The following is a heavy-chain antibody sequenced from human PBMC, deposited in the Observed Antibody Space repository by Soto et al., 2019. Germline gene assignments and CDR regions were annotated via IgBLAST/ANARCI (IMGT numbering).Heavy chain of an antibody. V-gene: IGHV4-34*01. CDR3: ARGPTNGGSSPDNWFDP. D-gene: IGHD6-6*01. CDR1: GGSFSGYY. CDR2: INHSGST. Sequence: PSETLSLTCAVYGGSFSGYYWSWIRQPPGKGLEWIGEINHSGSTNYNPSLKSRVTISVDTSKNQFSLKLSSVTAADTAVYYCARGPTNGGSSPDNWFDPWGQGTLVTVS. J-gene: IGHJ5*02.